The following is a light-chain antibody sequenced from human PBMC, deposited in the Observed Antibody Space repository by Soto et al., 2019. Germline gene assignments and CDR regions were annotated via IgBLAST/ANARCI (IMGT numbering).Light chain of an antibody. V-gene: IGLV6-57*04. CDR2: EDN. CDR3: QSYDSSNFVV. J-gene: IGLJ2*01. Sequence: NFMLTQPHSVSESPGKTVTISCTRSSGSIASNYVQWYQQRPCSAPTTVIYEDNQRPSGVPDRFSGSIDSSSNSASLTISGLKTEDEADDSCQSYDSSNFVVFGGGTKLTVL. CDR1: SGSIASNY.